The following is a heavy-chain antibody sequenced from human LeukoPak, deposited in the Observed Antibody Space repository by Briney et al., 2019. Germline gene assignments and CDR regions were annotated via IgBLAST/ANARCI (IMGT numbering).Heavy chain of an antibody. J-gene: IGHJ6*03. CDR1: GFTFKTYT. Sequence: GRSLRLSCAASGFTFKTYTMHWVRQAPGMGLEWDSSISSSSSYIFYADSVKGRFTISRDNAKNSLYLQMSSLRAEDTAVYYCARVLSNYYYMDVWGKGTTVIVS. V-gene: IGHV3-21*01. CDR2: ISSSSSYI. CDR3: ARVLSNYYYMDV. D-gene: IGHD4-11*01.